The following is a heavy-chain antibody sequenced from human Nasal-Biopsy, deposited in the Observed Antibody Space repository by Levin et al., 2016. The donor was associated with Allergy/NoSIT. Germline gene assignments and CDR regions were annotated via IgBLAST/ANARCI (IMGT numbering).Heavy chain of an antibody. J-gene: IGHJ4*02. CDR3: VAATPSSDY. D-gene: IGHD2-15*01. CDR1: ESIFNKYW. CDR2: INSDGTST. V-gene: IGHV3-74*01. Sequence: GGSLRLSCAASESIFNKYWMHWVRQDPGKGLQWLSRINSDGTSTSYADSVRGRFSISRDDAKNTLYLQMNSLRDGDTAVYYCVAATPSSDYWGRGTLVTVSS.